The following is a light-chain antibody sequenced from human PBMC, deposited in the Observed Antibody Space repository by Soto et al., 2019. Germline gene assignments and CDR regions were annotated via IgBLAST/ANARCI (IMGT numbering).Light chain of an antibody. J-gene: IGKJ2*01. CDR3: QQYGSSPPEYT. V-gene: IGKV3-20*01. CDR1: QSVSSSY. Sequence: ETVLTQSPGTLSLSPGERATLSCSASQSVSSSYLAWYQQKPGQAPRLLIYGASSRATGIPDRFSGSGSGTDCTLTSSRPEPEDFAVYYCQQYGSSPPEYTCGQGTKLEIK. CDR2: GAS.